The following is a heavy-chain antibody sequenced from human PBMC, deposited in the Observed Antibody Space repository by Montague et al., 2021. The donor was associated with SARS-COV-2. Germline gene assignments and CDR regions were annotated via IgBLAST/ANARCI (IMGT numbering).Heavy chain of an antibody. Sequence: SETLSLTCTVSGGSISTTSYYWGWIRQPPGKGLEWIASIFYSGTTYYNPSLRSRVTISVQTSKNQFSLTVASVTAADTAVYYCASPKEGSGYYRPFDYWGQGILATVSS. V-gene: IGHV4-39*07. J-gene: IGHJ4*02. D-gene: IGHD3-22*01. CDR3: ASPKEGSGYYRPFDY. CDR1: GGSISTTSYY. CDR2: IFYSGTT.